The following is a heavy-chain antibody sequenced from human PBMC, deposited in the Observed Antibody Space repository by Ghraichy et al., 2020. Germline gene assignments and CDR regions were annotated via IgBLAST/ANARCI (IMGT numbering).Heavy chain of an antibody. CDR3: ARGSMIVVVITPYYFDY. J-gene: IGHJ4*02. Sequence: GGSLRLSCAASGFTFSSYEMNWVRQAPGKGLEWVSYISSSGSTIYYADSVKGRFTISRDNAKNSLYLQMNSLRAEDTAVYYCARGSMIVVVITPYYFDYWGQGTLVTVSS. CDR1: GFTFSSYE. V-gene: IGHV3-48*03. D-gene: IGHD3-22*01. CDR2: ISSSGSTI.